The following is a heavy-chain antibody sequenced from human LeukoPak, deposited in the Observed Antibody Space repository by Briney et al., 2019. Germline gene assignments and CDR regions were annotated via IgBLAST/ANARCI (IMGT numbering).Heavy chain of an antibody. V-gene: IGHV3-21*01. Sequence: GGSLRLSCAASGFTFSSYSMNWVRQAPGKGLEWVSSISSSSSNIYYADSVKGRFTISRDNAKNSLYLQMNSLRAEDTAVYYCARDLIASTVTTGRGGFDIWGQGTMVTVSS. D-gene: IGHD4-17*01. CDR3: ARDLIASTVTTGRGGFDI. CDR2: ISSSSSNI. J-gene: IGHJ3*02. CDR1: GFTFSSYS.